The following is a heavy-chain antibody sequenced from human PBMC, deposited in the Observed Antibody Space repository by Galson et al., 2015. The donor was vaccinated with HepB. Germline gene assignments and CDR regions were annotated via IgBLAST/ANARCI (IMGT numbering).Heavy chain of an antibody. Sequence: SETLSLTCTVSGGSISSSSYYWGWIRQPPGKGLEWIGSIYYSGSTYYNPSLKSRVTISVDTSKNQFSLKLSSVTAADTAVYYCAREIGEWLAHFSNFDYWGQGTLVTVSS. D-gene: IGHD5-12*01. CDR1: GGSISSSSYY. V-gene: IGHV4-39*02. CDR2: IYYSGST. J-gene: IGHJ4*02. CDR3: AREIGEWLAHFSNFDY.